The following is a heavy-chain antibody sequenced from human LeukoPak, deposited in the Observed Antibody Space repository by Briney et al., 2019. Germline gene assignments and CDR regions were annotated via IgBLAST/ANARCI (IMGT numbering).Heavy chain of an antibody. V-gene: IGHV4-59*01. CDR2: IYYSGST. J-gene: IGHJ4*02. D-gene: IGHD3-22*01. Sequence: GSLRLSCAASGFTFSSYAMSWIRQPPGKGLEWIGYIYYSGSTNYNPSLKSRVTISVDTSKNQFSLKLSSVTAADTAVYYCAREPYYDSSGADYWGQGTLVTVSS. CDR3: AREPYYDSSGADY. CDR1: GFTFSSYA.